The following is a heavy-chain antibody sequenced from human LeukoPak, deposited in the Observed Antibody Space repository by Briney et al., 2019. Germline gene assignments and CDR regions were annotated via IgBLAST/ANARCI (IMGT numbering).Heavy chain of an antibody. V-gene: IGHV3-23*01. CDR1: GFSFSSFA. Sequence: GGSLRLSCAASGFSFSSFAMSWVRQAPGKGLEWVSVISGSGDSIYYADSVKGRFTISGDNSKNTLFLQMNSLGAEDTAVYYCARAKIAAAGTGAFDVWGQGTLVTVSS. CDR2: ISGSGDSI. D-gene: IGHD6-13*01. CDR3: ARAKIAAAGTGAFDV. J-gene: IGHJ3*01.